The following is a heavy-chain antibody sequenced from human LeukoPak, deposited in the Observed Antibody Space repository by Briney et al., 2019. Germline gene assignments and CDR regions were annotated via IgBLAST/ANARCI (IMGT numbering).Heavy chain of an antibody. Sequence: PGGSLRLSCAASGFTFSSYSMNWVRQAPGKGLEWVSYISSSSSTIYYADSVKGRFTISRDNAKNSLYLQMNSLRAEDTAVYYCARARKYSSFDYWGQGTLVTVSS. CDR3: ARARKYSSFDY. V-gene: IGHV3-48*01. J-gene: IGHJ4*02. CDR2: ISSSSSTI. D-gene: IGHD6-6*01. CDR1: GFTFSSYS.